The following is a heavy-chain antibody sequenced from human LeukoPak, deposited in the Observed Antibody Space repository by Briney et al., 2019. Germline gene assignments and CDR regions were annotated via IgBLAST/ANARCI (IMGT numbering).Heavy chain of an antibody. D-gene: IGHD6-13*01. J-gene: IGHJ5*02. CDR3: ARGSIAAANNWFDP. Sequence: SETLSLTCTVSGGSISSSGYYWGWIRQPPGKGLEWIGSIYYSGSTYYNPSLKSRVTISVDTSKNQFSLKLSSVTAADTAVYYCARGSIAAANNWFDPWGQGTLVTVSS. CDR2: IYYSGST. CDR1: GGSISSSGYY. V-gene: IGHV4-39*07.